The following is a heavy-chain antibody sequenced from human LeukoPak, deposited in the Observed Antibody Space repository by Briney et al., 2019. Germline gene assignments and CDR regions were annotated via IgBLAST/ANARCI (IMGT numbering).Heavy chain of an antibody. J-gene: IGHJ4*02. Sequence: SETLSLTCTVSGGSISGSYWSWIRQPPGKGLEWIGYIYYNGNTNYNPSLKSRVTISVDTSKSQFSLKLSSVTAADTAVYYCARGPLGDLDYWGQGTLVTVSS. D-gene: IGHD3-16*01. V-gene: IGHV4-59*01. CDR1: GGSISGSY. CDR2: IYYNGNT. CDR3: ARGPLGDLDY.